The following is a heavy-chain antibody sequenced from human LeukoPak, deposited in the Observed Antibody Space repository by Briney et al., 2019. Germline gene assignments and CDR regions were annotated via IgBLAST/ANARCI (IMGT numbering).Heavy chain of an antibody. Sequence: PSETLSLTCTVSGGSISSYYWSWIRQPPGKGLEWIGYIYYSGSTNYNPSLKSRVTISLDTSKNQFSLKLSSVTAADTAVYYCARVFRSYYDSSGPDAFDIWGQGTMATVSS. CDR3: ARVFRSYYDSSGPDAFDI. D-gene: IGHD3-22*01. CDR2: IYYSGST. CDR1: GGSISSYY. V-gene: IGHV4-59*01. J-gene: IGHJ3*02.